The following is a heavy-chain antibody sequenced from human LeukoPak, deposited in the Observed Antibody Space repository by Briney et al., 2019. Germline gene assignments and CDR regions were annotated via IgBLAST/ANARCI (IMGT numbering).Heavy chain of an antibody. V-gene: IGHV3-74*01. D-gene: IGHD6-13*01. CDR3: ARDDPAGTLNY. CDR2: INSDGRSA. CDR1: GFTFSSYW. J-gene: IGHJ4*02. Sequence: GGTLRLSCAASGFTFSSYWMHWVRQAPGKGLVWFSRINSDGRSANYADSVKGRFTISRDNAKNTLYLQVNSLRAEGTAVYYCARDDPAGTLNYWRQGTLVTVSS.